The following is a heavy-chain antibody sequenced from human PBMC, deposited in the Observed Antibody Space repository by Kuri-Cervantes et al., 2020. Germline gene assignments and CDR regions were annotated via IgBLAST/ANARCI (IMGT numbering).Heavy chain of an antibody. CDR2: INHSGST. D-gene: IGHD3-10*01. Sequence: SETLSLTCAVYGGSFSGYYWRWIRQPPGKGLEWIGEINHSGSTNYNPSLKSRVTISVDTSKNQFSLKLSSVTAADTAVYYCARGPLFKGSGSAFDYWGQGTLVTVSS. V-gene: IGHV4-34*01. CDR3: ARGPLFKGSGSAFDY. CDR1: GGSFSGYY. J-gene: IGHJ4*02.